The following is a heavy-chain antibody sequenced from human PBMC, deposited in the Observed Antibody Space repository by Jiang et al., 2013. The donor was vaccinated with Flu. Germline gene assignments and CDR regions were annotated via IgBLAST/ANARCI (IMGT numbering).Heavy chain of an antibody. CDR1: GFTFSTFW. Sequence: VQLVESGGGLVQPGGSLRLSCAGSGFTFSTFWMSWVRQAPGEGPEWLANIEQDGSEKNYVDSVRGRFSISRDNAKNSLYLQMNNLRVEDTALYYCAGGTGWSSDYWGQGTLVTVSS. CDR2: IEQDGSEK. V-gene: IGHV3-7*04. CDR3: AGGTGWSSDY. D-gene: IGHD6-19*01. J-gene: IGHJ4*02.